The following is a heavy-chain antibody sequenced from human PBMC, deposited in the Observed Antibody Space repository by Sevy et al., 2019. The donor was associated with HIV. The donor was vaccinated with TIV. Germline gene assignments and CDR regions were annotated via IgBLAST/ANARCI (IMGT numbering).Heavy chain of an antibody. J-gene: IGHJ3*02. CDR3: VREDIISPRTLLSFDI. Sequence: ATVKVSCKTTGYIFSDYNMHWVRQAPGQGLEWMALINPNSGVTIYTHNFRGRVSVTRDTSMSTAYMELSGLTSDDTAVYYCVREDIISPRTLLSFDIWGQGTTVTVSS. D-gene: IGHD3-10*01. V-gene: IGHV1-2*06. CDR1: GYIFSDYN. CDR2: INPNSGVT.